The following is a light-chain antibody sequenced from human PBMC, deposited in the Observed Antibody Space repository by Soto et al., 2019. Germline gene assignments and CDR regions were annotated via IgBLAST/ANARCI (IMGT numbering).Light chain of an antibody. J-gene: IGKJ1*01. CDR2: AAS. CDR1: QGISNS. Sequence: DIQMTQSPSSLSASVGDRVTITCRASQGISNSLAWYQQKPGQVPQLLIYAASTLQSGVPSRFSGSGSGPDFTLTISSLQHEDVATYYCKKYNSAPRTFGHGTPVEIK. V-gene: IGKV1-27*01. CDR3: KKYNSAPRT.